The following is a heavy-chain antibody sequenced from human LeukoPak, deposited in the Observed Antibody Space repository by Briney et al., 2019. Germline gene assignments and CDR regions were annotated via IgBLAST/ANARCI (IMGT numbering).Heavy chain of an antibody. Sequence: SETLSLTCTVSGGSISSYYWSWIRQPAGKGLEWIGRIYTSGSTYYNPSLKSRVTISVDTSKNQFSLKLSSVTAADTAVYYCARGYCSGGSCYSVRPHFDYWGQGTLVTVSS. CDR2: IYTSGST. CDR3: ARGYCSGGSCYSVRPHFDY. J-gene: IGHJ4*02. CDR1: GGSISSYY. V-gene: IGHV4-4*07. D-gene: IGHD2-15*01.